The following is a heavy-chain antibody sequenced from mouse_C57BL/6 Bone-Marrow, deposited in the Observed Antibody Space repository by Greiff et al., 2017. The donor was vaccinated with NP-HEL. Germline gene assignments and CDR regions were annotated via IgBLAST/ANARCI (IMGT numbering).Heavy chain of an antibody. Sequence: DVMLVESGGGLVQPGGSMKLSCVASGFTFSNYWMNWVRQSPEKGLEWVAQIRLKSDNYATHYAESVKGRFTISRDDSKSSVYLQMNNLRAEDTGIYYCTVYYGYLDYWGQGTTLTVSS. CDR3: TVYYGYLDY. V-gene: IGHV6-3*01. D-gene: IGHD2-1*01. CDR1: GFTFSNYW. J-gene: IGHJ2*01. CDR2: IRLKSDNYAT.